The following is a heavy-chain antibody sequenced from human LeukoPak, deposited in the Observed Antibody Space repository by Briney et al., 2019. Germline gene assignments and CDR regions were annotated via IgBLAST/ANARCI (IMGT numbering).Heavy chain of an antibody. Sequence: GGSLRLSCAASGFSISSYWMSWVRQAPGKGLEWVASINPDGSDKYYVDSVKCRFTISRDNAENSLYLQMNNLRAEDTSVYYCARLTTMVTTFVYWGQGALVTVSS. CDR3: ARLTTMVTTFVY. CDR1: GFSISSYW. CDR2: INPDGSDK. J-gene: IGHJ4*02. V-gene: IGHV3-7*01. D-gene: IGHD4/OR15-4a*01.